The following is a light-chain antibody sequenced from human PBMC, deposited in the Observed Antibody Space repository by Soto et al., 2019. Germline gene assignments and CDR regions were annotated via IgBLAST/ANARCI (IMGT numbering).Light chain of an antibody. CDR3: QQYYSPPAT. CDR1: QSVLYSSNNKNY. Sequence: DIVMTQSPDSLAVSLGERATINCKSSQSVLYSSNNKNYLAWYQQKPGQPPNLLIYWASTRESGVPDRFSGSGSGTDFTLTISSLQAEDVAVYYCQQYYSPPATFGQGTKVEIK. J-gene: IGKJ1*01. V-gene: IGKV4-1*01. CDR2: WAS.